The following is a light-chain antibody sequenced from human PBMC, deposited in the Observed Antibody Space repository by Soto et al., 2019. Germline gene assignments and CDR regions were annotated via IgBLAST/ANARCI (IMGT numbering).Light chain of an antibody. J-gene: IGKJ1*01. Sequence: EIVMTQSPAPLSVSPGERATLSCRASQSVSNNLAWYQKKPGQAPRLLIYGASTRATGIPARFSGSGSGTEFTLTISSLQSEDFAVYYCQQYNSWWTFAQGTRVEIK. V-gene: IGKV3-15*01. CDR1: QSVSNN. CDR3: QQYNSWWT. CDR2: GAS.